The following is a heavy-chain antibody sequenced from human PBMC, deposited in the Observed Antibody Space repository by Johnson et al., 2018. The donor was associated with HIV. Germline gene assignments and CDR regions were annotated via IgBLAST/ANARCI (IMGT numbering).Heavy chain of an antibody. CDR2: ISGSGGST. CDR3: AKEGSIAAAGNDAFDI. V-gene: IGHV3-23*04. J-gene: IGHJ3*02. D-gene: IGHD6-13*01. CDR1: GFTFSNSD. Sequence: VQLVESGGGLVQPGGSLRLSCAASGFTFSNSDMNWVHQAPGKGLEWVSAISGSGGSTYYADSVKGRFTISRDNSKNTLYLQMNSLRAEDTAVYYCAKEGSIAAAGNDAFDIWGQGTMVTVSS.